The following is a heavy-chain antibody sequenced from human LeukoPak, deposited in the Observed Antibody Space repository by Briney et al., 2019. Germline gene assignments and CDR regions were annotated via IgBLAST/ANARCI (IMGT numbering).Heavy chain of an antibody. CDR3: ARGGTRYFDWLLPFDY. V-gene: IGHV4-30-2*01. CDR1: GGSISSGGYS. Sequence: SQTLSLTCAVSGGSISSGGYSWSWIRQPPGKGLEWIGYIYHSGSTYYNPSLKSRVTISVDRSKNQFSLKLSSVTAAGTAVYYCARGGTRYFDWLLPFDYWGQGTLVTVSS. CDR2: IYHSGST. D-gene: IGHD3-9*01. J-gene: IGHJ4*02.